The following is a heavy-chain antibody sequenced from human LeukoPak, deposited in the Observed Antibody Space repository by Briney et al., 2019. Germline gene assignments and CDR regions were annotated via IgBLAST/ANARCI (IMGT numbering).Heavy chain of an antibody. CDR1: GGSISSSSYY. CDR3: ASGSSWSGLFDY. D-gene: IGHD3-3*01. CDR2: IYHSGST. V-gene: IGHV4-39*07. J-gene: IGHJ4*02. Sequence: SETLSLTCTVSGGSISSSSYYWGWIRQPPGKGLEWIGYIYHSGSTYYNPSLKSRVTISVDTSRNQFSLKLSSVTAADTAVYYCASGSSWSGLFDYWGQGTLVTVSS.